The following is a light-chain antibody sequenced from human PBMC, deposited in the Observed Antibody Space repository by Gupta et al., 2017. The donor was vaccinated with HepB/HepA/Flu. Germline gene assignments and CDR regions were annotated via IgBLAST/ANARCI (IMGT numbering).Light chain of an antibody. CDR1: PSVTTY. CDR3: QHRTNWPPLT. J-gene: IGKJ4*01. V-gene: IGKV3-11*01. Sequence: EIVLTQSPATLSLSPGERATLSCRASPSVTTYLAWYQQKPGQAPRLLIYGASTRATGIPARFSGSGSGTDFTLTISSLEPEYSAVYYCQHRTNWPPLTFGGGTKVEIK. CDR2: GAS.